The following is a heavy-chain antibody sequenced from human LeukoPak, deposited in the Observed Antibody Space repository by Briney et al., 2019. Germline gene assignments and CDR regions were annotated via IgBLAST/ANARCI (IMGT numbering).Heavy chain of an antibody. CDR3: ARGLRYSYGFFDY. V-gene: IGHV3-21*01. D-gene: IGHD5-18*01. Sequence: GGSLRLSCAASGFTFSSYSMNWVRQAPGKGLEWVSSISSSSSYIYCADSVKGRFTISRDNAKNSLYLQMNSLRAEDTAVYYCARGLRYSYGFFDYWGQGTLVTVSS. CDR2: ISSSSSYI. J-gene: IGHJ4*02. CDR1: GFTFSSYS.